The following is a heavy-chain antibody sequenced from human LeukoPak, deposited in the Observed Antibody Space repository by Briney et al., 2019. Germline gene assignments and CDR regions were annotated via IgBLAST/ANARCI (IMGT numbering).Heavy chain of an antibody. CDR1: GYTXTQLS. Sequence: GAAVKVSCEVSGYTXTQLSIHGVRQAPGQGLEWMGITNPSGGSTSYAQKFQGRVTMTRDTSTSTVYMELSSLRSEDTAVYYCARSKDIVVVPAGRPDAFDIWGQGTMVTVSS. CDR3: ARSKDIVVVPAGRPDAFDI. D-gene: IGHD2-2*01. CDR2: TNPSGGST. J-gene: IGHJ3*02. V-gene: IGHV1-46*01.